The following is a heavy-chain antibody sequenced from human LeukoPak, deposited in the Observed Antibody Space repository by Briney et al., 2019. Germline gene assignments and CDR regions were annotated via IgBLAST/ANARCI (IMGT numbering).Heavy chain of an antibody. Sequence: PGGSLRLSCAASGFTFSSYAMSWVRQAPGKGLEWVSAISGSGGSTYHADSVKGRFTISRDNSKNTLYLQMNSLRAEDTAVYYCAKDDTIFGVVIDGFDIWGQGTMVTVSS. D-gene: IGHD3-3*01. CDR3: AKDDTIFGVVIDGFDI. CDR1: GFTFSSYA. V-gene: IGHV3-23*01. CDR2: ISGSGGST. J-gene: IGHJ3*02.